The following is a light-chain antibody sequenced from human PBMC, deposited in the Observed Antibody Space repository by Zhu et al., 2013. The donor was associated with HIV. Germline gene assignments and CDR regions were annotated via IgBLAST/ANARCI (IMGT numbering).Light chain of an antibody. CDR1: ESIGSW. CDR2: RAS. Sequence: DIQMTQSPSTLSASVGDRVTIICRASESIGSWLAWYQQKPGKAPQLLISRASTLEGGVPSRFRGSGSGTYFTLTITNLQIDDFATYYCQQYNSQSYTFGQGTKLEIK. V-gene: IGKV1-5*03. J-gene: IGKJ2*01. CDR3: QQYNSQSYT.